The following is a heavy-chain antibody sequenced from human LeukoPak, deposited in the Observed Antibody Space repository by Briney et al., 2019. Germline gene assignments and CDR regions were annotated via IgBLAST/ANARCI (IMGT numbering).Heavy chain of an antibody. CDR2: ISSSGSTI. CDR1: GFTFSDYY. CDR3: ARGVAAAGTTLDY. D-gene: IGHD6-13*01. Sequence: PGGSLRLSCAASGFTFSDYYMSWIRQAAGKGLEWVSYISSSGSTIYYADSVKGRFTVSRDNAKNSLYLQMNSLRAEDTAVYYCARGVAAAGTTLDYWGQGTLVTVSS. J-gene: IGHJ4*02. V-gene: IGHV3-11*01.